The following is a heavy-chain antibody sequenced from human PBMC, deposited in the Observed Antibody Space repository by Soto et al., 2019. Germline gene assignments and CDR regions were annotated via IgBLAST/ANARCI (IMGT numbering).Heavy chain of an antibody. CDR1: GGTFSSYT. Sequence: QVQLVQSGAEVKKPGSSVKVSCKASGGTFSSYTISWVRQAPGQGLEWMGRIIPILGIANYAQKFQGRVTXTXVKSTSTAYKERSSLRSEDTAVYCCAITPGPGSSGPWGQGTPVTVSS. CDR2: IIPILGIA. D-gene: IGHD6-25*01. V-gene: IGHV1-69*02. J-gene: IGHJ5*02. CDR3: AITPGPGSSGP.